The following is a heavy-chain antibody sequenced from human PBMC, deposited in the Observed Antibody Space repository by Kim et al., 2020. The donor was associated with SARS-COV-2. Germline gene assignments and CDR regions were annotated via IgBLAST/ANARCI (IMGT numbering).Heavy chain of an antibody. V-gene: IGHV3-15*01. CDR1: GFTFSNAW. Sequence: GGSLRLSCAASGFTFSNAWMSWVRQAPGKGLEWVGRIKSKTDGGTTDYAAPVKGRFTISRDDSKNTLYLQMNSLKTEDTAVYYCTTDDGITGTTVHGAPFDYWGQGTLVTVSS. J-gene: IGHJ4*02. CDR2: IKSKTDGGTT. CDR3: TTDDGITGTTVHGAPFDY. D-gene: IGHD1-7*01.